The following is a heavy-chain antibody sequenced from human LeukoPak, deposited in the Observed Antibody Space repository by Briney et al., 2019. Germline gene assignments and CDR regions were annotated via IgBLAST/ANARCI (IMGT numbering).Heavy chain of an antibody. CDR1: GFTFSSYG. CDR2: ISYDGSNK. CDR3: AKDMYYDSSGLDY. V-gene: IGHV3-30*18. D-gene: IGHD3-22*01. Sequence: GGSLRLSCAASGFTFSSYGMHLVRQAPGKGLEWVAVISYDGSNKYYADSVKGRFTISRDNSKNTLYLQMNSLRAEDTAVYYCAKDMYYDSSGLDYWGQGTLVTVSS. J-gene: IGHJ4*02.